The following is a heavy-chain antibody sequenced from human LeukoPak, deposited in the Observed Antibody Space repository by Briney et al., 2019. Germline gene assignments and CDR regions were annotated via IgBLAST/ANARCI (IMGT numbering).Heavy chain of an antibody. CDR2: ISGSGGST. Sequence: GGSLRLSCAASGFTFSSYAMSWIRQAPGKGLEWVSAISGSGGSTYYADSVKGRFTISRDNSKNTLYLQMNSLRAEDTAVYYCAKDHPSFIRYFDPTPISDAFDIWGQGTMVTVSS. CDR1: GFTFSSYA. CDR3: AKDHPSFIRYFDPTPISDAFDI. D-gene: IGHD3-9*01. J-gene: IGHJ3*02. V-gene: IGHV3-23*01.